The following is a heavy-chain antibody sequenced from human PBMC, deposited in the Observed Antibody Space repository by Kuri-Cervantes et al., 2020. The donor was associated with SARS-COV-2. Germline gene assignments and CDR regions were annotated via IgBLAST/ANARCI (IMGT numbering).Heavy chain of an antibody. CDR2: ISSSSSYI. CDR1: GFTFSSYS. CDR3: AKVQVAYCGGDCSYLDY. D-gene: IGHD2-21*01. J-gene: IGHJ4*02. Sequence: ETLSLTCAASGFTFSSYSMNWVRQAPGKGLEWVSSISSSSSYIYYADSVKGRFTISRDNAKNSLYLQMNSLRAEDTAVYYCAKVQVAYCGGDCSYLDYWGQGTLVTVSS. V-gene: IGHV3-21*01.